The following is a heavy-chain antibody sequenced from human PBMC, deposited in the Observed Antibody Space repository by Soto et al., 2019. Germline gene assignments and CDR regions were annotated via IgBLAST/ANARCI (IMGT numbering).Heavy chain of an antibody. CDR2: ISPSSSTI. CDR3: ATESVDTAMDHRVGMDV. J-gene: IGHJ6*02. V-gene: IGHV3-48*02. D-gene: IGHD5-18*01. CDR1: GFTFSSYS. Sequence: EVQLVESGGGLVQPGGSLRLSCAASGFTFSSYSMNWVRQAPGKGLEWVSYISPSSSTIYYADSVKGRFTISRDNAKNSLYLQMKSLRDEDTAVYYCATESVDTAMDHRVGMDVWGQGTTVTVSS.